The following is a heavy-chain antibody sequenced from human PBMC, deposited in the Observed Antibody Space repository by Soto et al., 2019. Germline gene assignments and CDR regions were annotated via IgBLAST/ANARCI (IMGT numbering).Heavy chain of an antibody. CDR3: ARQDVVVVAATPGAFDI. D-gene: IGHD2-15*01. CDR2: IYYSEST. V-gene: IGHV4-59*08. CDR1: GGSISSYY. Sequence: SETLSLTCTVSGGSISSYYWSWIRQPPGKGLEWIGYIYYSESTNYNPSLKSRVTISVDTSKNQFSLKLSSVTAADTAVYYCARQDVVVVAATPGAFDIWGQGTMVTVSS. J-gene: IGHJ3*02.